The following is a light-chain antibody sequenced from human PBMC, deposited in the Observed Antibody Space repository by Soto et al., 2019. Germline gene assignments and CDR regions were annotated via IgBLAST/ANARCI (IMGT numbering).Light chain of an antibody. CDR1: QSVSSN. J-gene: IGKJ3*01. CDR3: QKYNNWPPL. V-gene: IGKV3-15*01. Sequence: EIVMTQSPATLSVSPGERATLSCRASQSVSSNLAWTQQKPGQAPRLLIYGASTRATGIPARFSGSGSGTDFTLTSSSMQSADFAVYYCQKYNNWPPLFGPGTIVDIK. CDR2: GAS.